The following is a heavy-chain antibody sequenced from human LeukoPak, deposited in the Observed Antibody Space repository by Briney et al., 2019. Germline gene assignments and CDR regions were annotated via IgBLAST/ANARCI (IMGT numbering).Heavy chain of an antibody. J-gene: IGHJ4*02. CDR1: GFTFSSYA. CDR3: AGGTDFWSGYSFDS. V-gene: IGHV3-30*14. CDR2: ISYDGSNK. D-gene: IGHD3-3*01. Sequence: PGRSLRLSCAASGFTFSSYAMHWVRQAPGKGLEWVAVISYDGSNKYYADSVKGRFTISRDISKNTLSLQLSSLRPEDTAVYFCAGGTDFWSGYSFDSWGQGTLVTVSS.